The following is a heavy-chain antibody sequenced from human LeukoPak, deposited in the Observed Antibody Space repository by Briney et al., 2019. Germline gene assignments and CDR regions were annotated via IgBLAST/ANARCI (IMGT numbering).Heavy chain of an antibody. CDR3: ARDIPFIVVVPAVNYYGMDV. V-gene: IGHV1-18*01. Sequence: ALVKVSCKASGYTFTSYGISWVRQAPGQGLEWMGWISAYNGNTNYAQKLQGRVTMTTDTSTSTAYMELRSLRSDDTAVYYCARDIPFIVVVPAVNYYGMDVWGQGTTVTVSS. CDR1: GYTFTSYG. D-gene: IGHD2-2*01. J-gene: IGHJ6*02. CDR2: ISAYNGNT.